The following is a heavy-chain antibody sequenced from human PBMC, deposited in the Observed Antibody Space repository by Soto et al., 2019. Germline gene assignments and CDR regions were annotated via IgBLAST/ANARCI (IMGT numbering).Heavy chain of an antibody. CDR1: GFPFWTYS. Sequence: EVKLLESGGGLVQPGGSMRLSCEASGFPFWTYSMSWVRQAPRKGLEWVSGISGSGTATYYTDSVKGRFTVSRDNSKDTLYLQMDSLRAEDTAVYFCARELVEVINSNADYYGLDVWGQGTTVTVSS. V-gene: IGHV3-23*01. J-gene: IGHJ6*02. CDR3: ARELVEVINSNADYYGLDV. CDR2: ISGSGTAT. D-gene: IGHD2-8*02.